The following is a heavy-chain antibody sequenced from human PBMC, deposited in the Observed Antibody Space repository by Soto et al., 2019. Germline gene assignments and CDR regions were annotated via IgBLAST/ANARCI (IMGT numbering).Heavy chain of an antibody. D-gene: IGHD2-8*02. CDR2: INPNGGST. V-gene: IGHV1-46*01. CDR1: ADTFTHYY. CDR3: ARSSGGVCGTIIECYARLAP. Sequence: ASVKVSCKAPADTFTHYYIHWLRQAPGHGLEWMGIINPNGGSTRFAQTFQGRITMTTDTSTSTVYMELRNLRSEDTAVYCCARSSGGVCGTIIECYARLAPWGQGSLVTVSS. J-gene: IGHJ5*02.